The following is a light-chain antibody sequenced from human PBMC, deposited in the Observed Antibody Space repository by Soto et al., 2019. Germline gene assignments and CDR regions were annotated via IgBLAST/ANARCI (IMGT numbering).Light chain of an antibody. CDR2: GAS. Sequence: EIVLSNSPVTLSLSQGERATLSCRASQSVSSSYLAWYQQKPGQAPRLLIYGASSRATGIPDRFSGSGSGTDFTLTISRLEPEDFAVYYCQQYGSSPVAFGEGTMVDI. CDR1: QSVSSSY. V-gene: IGKV3-20*01. J-gene: IGKJ1*01. CDR3: QQYGSSPVA.